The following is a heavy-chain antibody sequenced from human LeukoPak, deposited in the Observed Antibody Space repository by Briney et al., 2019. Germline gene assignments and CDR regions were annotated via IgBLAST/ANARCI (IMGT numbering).Heavy chain of an antibody. V-gene: IGHV3-23*01. J-gene: IGHJ2*01. CDR3: AKIPSSFWSGYSSGWYFDL. CDR2: ISGSGGST. Sequence: GGSLRLSCAASGFTFSSYAMSWVRQAPGKGLEWVSAISGSGGSTYYADSVKGRFTISRDNSKNTLYLQMNSLRAEDTAVYYCAKIPSSFWSGYSSGWYFDLWGRGTLVTVSS. CDR1: GFTFSSYA. D-gene: IGHD3-3*01.